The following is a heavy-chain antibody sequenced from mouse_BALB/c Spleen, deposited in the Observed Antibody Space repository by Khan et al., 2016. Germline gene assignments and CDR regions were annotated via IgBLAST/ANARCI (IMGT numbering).Heavy chain of an antibody. CDR2: IRNKANGYTT. CDR3: ARPTDY. CDR1: GFTFTDYY. J-gene: IGHJ4*01. Sequence: EVELVESGGGLVQPGGSLRLSCATSGFTFTDYYMSWVRQPPGKALEWLGFIRNKANGYTTEYSASVKGRFTISRDNSQSILYLQMNTLRAEDSATYYCARPTDYGGQGTSVTVSS. V-gene: IGHV7-3*02.